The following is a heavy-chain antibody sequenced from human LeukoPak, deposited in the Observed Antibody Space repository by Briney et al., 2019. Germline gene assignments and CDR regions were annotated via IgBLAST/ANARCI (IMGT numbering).Heavy chain of an antibody. D-gene: IGHD5-12*01. J-gene: IGHJ4*02. CDR3: ARGYSGYDSPPSFDY. V-gene: IGHV1-46*01. CDR2: INPSGGST. CDR1: GYTFTSYY. Sequence: GASVKVSCKASGYTFTSYYMHWVRQAPGQGLEWMGIINPSGGSTSYAQKFQGRVTMTRDTSTSTVYMELSSLRSEDTAVYYCARGYSGYDSPPSFDYWGQGTLVTVSS.